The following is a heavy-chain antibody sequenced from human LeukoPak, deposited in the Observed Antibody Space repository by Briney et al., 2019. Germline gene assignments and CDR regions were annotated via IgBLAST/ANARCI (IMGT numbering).Heavy chain of an antibody. V-gene: IGHV1-18*01. J-gene: IGHJ3*02. D-gene: IGHD1-26*01. CDR2: ISAYNGNT. CDR1: GYIFTTYV. Sequence: ASVKVSCKASGYIFTTYVISWVRQAPGQGLEWMGWISAYNGNTNYAQTLQGRVTMTTYTSTSTAYMELRSLRSDDTAVYYCAGYTVGANDHDAIDIWGQGKMVTVSS. CDR3: AGYTVGANDHDAIDI.